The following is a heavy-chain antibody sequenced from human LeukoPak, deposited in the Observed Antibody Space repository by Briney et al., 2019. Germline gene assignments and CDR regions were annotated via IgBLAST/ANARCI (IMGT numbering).Heavy chain of an antibody. CDR2: ISSSSYI. Sequence: GGSLRLSCAASGFTLSSYSMNWVRQAPGKGLEWVSSISSSSYIYYADSVKGRFTISRDNAKNSLYLQMNSLRAEDTAVYYCARDYYDSRGDYWGQGTLVTVSS. J-gene: IGHJ4*02. V-gene: IGHV3-21*01. CDR3: ARDYYDSRGDY. D-gene: IGHD3-22*01. CDR1: GFTLSSYS.